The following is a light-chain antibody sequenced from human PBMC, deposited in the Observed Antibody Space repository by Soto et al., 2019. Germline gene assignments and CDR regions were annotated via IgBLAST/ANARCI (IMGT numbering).Light chain of an antibody. J-gene: IGLJ3*02. CDR2: DVS. Sequence: QSALTQPASVSGSPGQSITISCTGTSSDVGGYNYVSWYQQHPGKAPKLMIYDVSNRPSGVSNRFSGSKSGNTASLTISGLQAEDEADYYCSSYPSSSTQFGGGTKLTVL. V-gene: IGLV2-14*01. CDR1: SSDVGGYNY. CDR3: SSYPSSSTQ.